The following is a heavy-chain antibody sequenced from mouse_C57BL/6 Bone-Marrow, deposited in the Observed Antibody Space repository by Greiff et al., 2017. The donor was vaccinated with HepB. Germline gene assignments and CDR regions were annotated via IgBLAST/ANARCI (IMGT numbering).Heavy chain of an antibody. D-gene: IGHD3-2*02. J-gene: IGHJ3*01. V-gene: IGHV6-3*01. Sequence: EVKLVESGGGLVQPGGSMKLSCVASGFTFSNYWMNWVRQSPEKGLEWVAQIRLKSDNYATHYAESVKGRFTISRDDSKSSVYLQMNNLRAEDTGIYYCTDSSGYVDAYWGQGTLVTVSA. CDR3: TDSSGYVDAY. CDR1: GFTFSNYW. CDR2: IRLKSDNYAT.